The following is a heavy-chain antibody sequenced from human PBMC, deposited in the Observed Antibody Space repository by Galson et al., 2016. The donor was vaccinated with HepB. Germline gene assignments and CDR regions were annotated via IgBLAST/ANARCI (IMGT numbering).Heavy chain of an antibody. D-gene: IGHD2-2*03. Sequence: SVKVSCKASGYTFTSYGITWVQQAPGQGLEWMGWISGNNGNTNYAQKLQGRVTMTTDTSTSTAYMELRSLRSDDTAVYYCARLDSGHDAFDIWGQGTMVTVSS. CDR2: ISGNNGNT. J-gene: IGHJ3*02. V-gene: IGHV1-18*04. CDR3: ARLDSGHDAFDI. CDR1: GYTFTSYG.